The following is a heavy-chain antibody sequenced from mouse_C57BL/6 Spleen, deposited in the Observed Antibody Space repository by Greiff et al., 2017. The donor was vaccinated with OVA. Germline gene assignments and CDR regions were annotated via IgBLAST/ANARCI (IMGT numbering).Heavy chain of an antibody. CDR2: ISSGSSTI. J-gene: IGHJ4*01. CDR3: ARTTMVTTWAMDY. Sequence: EVKLVESGGGLVKPGGSLKLSCAASGFTFSDYGMHWVRQAPEKGLEWVAYISSGSSTIYYADTVKGRFTISRDNAKNTLFLQMTSLRSEDTAMYYCARTTMVTTWAMDYWGQGTSVTVSS. D-gene: IGHD2-2*01. CDR1: GFTFSDYG. V-gene: IGHV5-17*01.